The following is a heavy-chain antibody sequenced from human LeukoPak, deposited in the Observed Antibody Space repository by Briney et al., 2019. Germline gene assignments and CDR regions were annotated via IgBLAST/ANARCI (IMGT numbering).Heavy chain of an antibody. V-gene: IGHV3-23*01. Sequence: GGSLRLSCAASGFTFSTYAMTWVRQAPGKGLQWVSGISGSGASTYYADSVKGRFTISRDNSKNTLYLQINSLRAEGTAVYHCAKGASSGWLLYWFDPWGQGTLVTVSS. CDR1: GFTFSTYA. CDR2: ISGSGAST. J-gene: IGHJ5*02. D-gene: IGHD6-19*01. CDR3: AKGASSGWLLYWFDP.